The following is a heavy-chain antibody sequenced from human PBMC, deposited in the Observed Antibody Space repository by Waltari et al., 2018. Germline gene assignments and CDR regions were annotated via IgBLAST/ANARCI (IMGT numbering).Heavy chain of an antibody. CDR3: AKCEQLRDNWFDP. CDR1: GFTFSSYA. J-gene: IGHJ5*02. Sequence: EVQLVESGGGLVQPGGSLRLSCAASGFTFSSYAMSWVRQAPGKGLEWVSAISGSGGSTYYVESLKGRFTISRDNSKNTLYLQMNSLRAEDTAVYYCAKCEQLRDNWFDPWGQGTLVTVSS. CDR2: ISGSGGST. D-gene: IGHD6-6*01. V-gene: IGHV3-23*04.